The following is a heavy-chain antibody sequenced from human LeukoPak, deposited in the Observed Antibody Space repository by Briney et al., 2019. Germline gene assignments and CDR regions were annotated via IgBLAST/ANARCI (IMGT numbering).Heavy chain of an antibody. CDR3: ARALTSAAGLFFDY. CDR1: GGSINNYY. CDR2: IYTSGSTSGST. J-gene: IGHJ4*02. D-gene: IGHD6-13*01. Sequence: PSETLSLTRTVSGGSINNYYWSWIRQPAGKGLEWIGRIYTSGSTSGSTNYNPSLKSRVTMSVDTSENQFSLKLSSVTAADTAVYYCARALTSAAGLFFDYWGQGTPVTVSS. V-gene: IGHV4-4*07.